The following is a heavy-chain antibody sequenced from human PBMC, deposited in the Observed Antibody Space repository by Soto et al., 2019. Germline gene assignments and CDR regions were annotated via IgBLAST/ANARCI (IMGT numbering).Heavy chain of an antibody. D-gene: IGHD5-18*01. CDR1: GYTFTSYA. CDR2: INAGNGNT. V-gene: IGHV1-3*01. CDR3: ASVSGYSYGKGYYYYGMDV. Sequence: ASVKVSCKASGYTFTSYAMHWVRQAPGQRLEWMGWINAGNGNTKYSQKFQGRVTITRDTSASTAYMELSSLSSEDTAVYYCASVSGYSYGKGYYYYGMDVWGQGTTVTVSS. J-gene: IGHJ6*02.